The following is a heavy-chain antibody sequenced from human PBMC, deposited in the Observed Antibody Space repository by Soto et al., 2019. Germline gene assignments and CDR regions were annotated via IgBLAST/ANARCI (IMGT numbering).Heavy chain of an antibody. J-gene: IGHJ4*02. Sequence: QVQLVESGGGVVQPGRSLRLSCAASGFTFSSYGMHWVRQAPGKGLEWVAVISYDGSNKYYADSVKGRFTISRDNSKNTLYLQMNSLRAEDTAVYYCAKPLWSQQFDFDYWGQGTLVTVSS. CDR2: ISYDGSNK. D-gene: IGHD3-10*01. CDR1: GFTFSSYG. CDR3: AKPLWSQQFDFDY. V-gene: IGHV3-30*18.